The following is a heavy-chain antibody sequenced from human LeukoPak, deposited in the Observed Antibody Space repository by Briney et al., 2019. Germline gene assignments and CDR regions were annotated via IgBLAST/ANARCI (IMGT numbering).Heavy chain of an antibody. Sequence: GASVKVSCKASGYTFISYGISWVRQAPGQGLEWMGWISAYNGNTNYAQKLQGRVTITADKSTSTAYMELSSLRSEDTAVYYCARGLGYCSGGSCYSGVEGVGWFDPWGQGTLVTVSS. CDR3: ARGLGYCSGGSCYSGVEGVGWFDP. CDR2: ISAYNGNT. V-gene: IGHV1-18*01. D-gene: IGHD2-15*01. CDR1: GYTFISYG. J-gene: IGHJ5*02.